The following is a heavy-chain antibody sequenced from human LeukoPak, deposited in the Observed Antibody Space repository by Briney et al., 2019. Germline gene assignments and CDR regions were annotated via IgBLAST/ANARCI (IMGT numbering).Heavy chain of an antibody. D-gene: IGHD2-15*01. CDR1: GFTFSSYA. CDR2: ISGSGGST. V-gene: IGHV3-23*01. J-gene: IGHJ6*02. CDR3: ARLFCSGGSCYSNYYYYVMDV. Sequence: GGSLRLSCAAPGFTFSSYAMSWVRQAPGKGLEWVSLISGSGGSTYYADSVKGRFTISRDNSKNTLYLQMNSLRAEDTAVYYCARLFCSGGSCYSNYYYYVMDVWGQGTTVSVSS.